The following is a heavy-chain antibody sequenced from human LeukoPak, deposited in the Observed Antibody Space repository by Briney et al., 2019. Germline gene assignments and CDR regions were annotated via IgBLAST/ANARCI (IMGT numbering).Heavy chain of an antibody. Sequence: GGSLRLSCAASGFTFSSYGMHWVRQAPGKGLEWVAVIWYDGSNKYYADSVKGRFTISRDNAKNTLYMQMNSLRAEDTAVYYCAKDQVRSTGTFDYWGQGTLVTVSS. CDR2: IWYDGSNK. D-gene: IGHD1-14*01. V-gene: IGHV3-33*06. J-gene: IGHJ4*02. CDR1: GFTFSSYG. CDR3: AKDQVRSTGTFDY.